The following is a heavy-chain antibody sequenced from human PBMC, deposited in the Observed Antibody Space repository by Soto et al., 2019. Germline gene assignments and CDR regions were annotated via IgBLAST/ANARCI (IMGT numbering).Heavy chain of an antibody. CDR2: IYYSGST. D-gene: IGHD6-19*01. J-gene: IGHJ6*02. CDR3: ARGIEGWYQGRYYYGMDV. CDR1: GGSVSSGSYY. Sequence: QVQLQESGPGLVKPSETLSLTCTVSGGSVSSGSYYWSWIRQPPGKGLEWIGYIYYSGSTNYNPALKSRLTISVDTSKNQFSLKLSSVTAADTAVYYCARGIEGWYQGRYYYGMDVWGQGTKVTVSS. V-gene: IGHV4-61*01.